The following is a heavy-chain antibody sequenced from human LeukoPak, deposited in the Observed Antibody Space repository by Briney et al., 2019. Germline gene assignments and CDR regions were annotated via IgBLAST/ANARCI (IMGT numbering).Heavy chain of an antibody. Sequence: SQTLSLTCAISGDSFSSNSAAWNWIRQSPSRGLEWLGRTYYRSKWYNDYAVSVKSRITINPDTSKNQFSLQLNSVTPEDTAVYYCARSYGDHPLGGGIDYWGQGTLVTVSS. J-gene: IGHJ4*02. V-gene: IGHV6-1*01. CDR3: ARSYGDHPLGGGIDY. CDR2: TYYRSKWYN. CDR1: GDSFSSNSAA. D-gene: IGHD4-17*01.